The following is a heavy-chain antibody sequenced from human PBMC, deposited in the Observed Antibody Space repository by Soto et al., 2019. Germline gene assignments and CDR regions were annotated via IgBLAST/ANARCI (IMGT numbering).Heavy chain of an antibody. CDR1: GGSFSGYY. CDR2: INHSGST. V-gene: IGHV4-34*01. J-gene: IGHJ6*02. D-gene: IGHD3-10*01. Sequence: SETLSLTCAVYGGSFSGYYWSWIRQPPGKGLEWIGEINHSGSTNYNPSLKSRVTISVDTSKNQFSLKLSSVTAADTAVYYCASGPMVRGVLTNYYYYGMDVWGQGTTVTVSS. CDR3: ASGPMVRGVLTNYYYYGMDV.